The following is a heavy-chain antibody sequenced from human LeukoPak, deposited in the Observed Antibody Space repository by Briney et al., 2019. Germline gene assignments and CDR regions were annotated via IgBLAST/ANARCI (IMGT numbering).Heavy chain of an antibody. V-gene: IGHV1-24*01. D-gene: IGHD1-26*01. CDR1: GYTLTELS. J-gene: IGHJ3*02. Sequence: ASVEVSCKVSGYTLTELSMHWVRQAPGKGLEWMGGFDPEDGETIYAQKFQGRVTMTEDTSTDTAYMELSSLRSEDTAVYYCATEGVYVGATGAFDIWGQGTMVTVSS. CDR3: ATEGVYVGATGAFDI. CDR2: FDPEDGET.